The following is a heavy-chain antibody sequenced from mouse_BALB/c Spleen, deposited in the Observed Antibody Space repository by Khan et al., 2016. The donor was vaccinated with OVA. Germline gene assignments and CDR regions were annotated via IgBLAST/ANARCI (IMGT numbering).Heavy chain of an antibody. CDR2: INTYTGEP. CDR1: GYTFTNYG. V-gene: IGHV9-3-1*01. CDR3: SRGYWYFDV. Sequence: QIQLVQSGPELKKPGETVKISCKASGYTFTNYGMNWVKQPPGKGLKWMGWINTYTGEPTYVDDFKGRFAFSLETSASTAYLKINNLKNEDTATYFCSRGYWYFDVWGAGTTVTVSS. J-gene: IGHJ1*01. D-gene: IGHD2-2*01.